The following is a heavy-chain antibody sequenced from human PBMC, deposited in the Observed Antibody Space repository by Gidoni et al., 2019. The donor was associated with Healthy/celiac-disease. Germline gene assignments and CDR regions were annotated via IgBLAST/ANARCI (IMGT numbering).Heavy chain of an antibody. Sequence: QVQLVESGGGVVQPGRSTRPSCAASGLTFLTYGSPRARQAPGKGLEWVAVIWYDGSNKYYADAVKGRFTISRDNSKNTLYLQMNSLRAEDTAVYYCARDQTQSSGYFGWYYYYGMDVWGQGTTVTVSS. J-gene: IGHJ6*02. D-gene: IGHD3-22*01. CDR2: IWYDGSNK. CDR3: ARDQTQSSGYFGWYYYYGMDV. CDR1: GLTFLTYG. V-gene: IGHV3-33*01.